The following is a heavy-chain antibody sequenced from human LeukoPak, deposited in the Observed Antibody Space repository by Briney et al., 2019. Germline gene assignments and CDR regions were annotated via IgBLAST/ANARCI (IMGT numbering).Heavy chain of an antibody. V-gene: IGHV1-18*01. CDR1: GYTFTSYG. Sequence: ASVKVSCKASGYTFTSYGISWVRQAPGQGLEWMGWISAYNGNTNYAQKLQGRVTMTTDTSTSTAYMELRSLRSDDTAVYYCARMYYYDSSGYYLLDYWGQGTLVTVSS. D-gene: IGHD3-22*01. CDR3: ARMYYYDSSGYYLLDY. J-gene: IGHJ4*02. CDR2: ISAYNGNT.